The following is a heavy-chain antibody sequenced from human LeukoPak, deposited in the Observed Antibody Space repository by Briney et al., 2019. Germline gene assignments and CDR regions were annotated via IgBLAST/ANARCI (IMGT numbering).Heavy chain of an antibody. CDR1: GGSFSGYY. Sequence: SETLCLTCAVYGGSFSGYYWSWIRQPPGKGLEWIGEINHSGSTNYNPSLKSRVTISVDTSKNQFSLKLSSVTAADTAVYYCARVLYGDYYFDYWGQGTLVTVSS. V-gene: IGHV4-34*01. CDR2: INHSGST. J-gene: IGHJ4*02. CDR3: ARVLYGDYYFDY. D-gene: IGHD4-17*01.